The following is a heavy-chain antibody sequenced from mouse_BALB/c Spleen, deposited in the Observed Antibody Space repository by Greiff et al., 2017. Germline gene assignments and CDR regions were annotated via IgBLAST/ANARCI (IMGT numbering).Heavy chain of an antibody. V-gene: IGHV5-4*02. Sequence: EVKVVESGGGLVKPGGSLKLSCAASGFTFSDYYMYWVRQTPEKRLEWVATISDGGSYTYYPDSVKGRFTISRDNAKNNLYLQMSSLKSEDTAMYYCAREGYDWGQGTLVTVSA. D-gene: IGHD2-14*01. CDR1: GFTFSDYY. CDR2: ISDGGSYT. J-gene: IGHJ3*01. CDR3: AREGYD.